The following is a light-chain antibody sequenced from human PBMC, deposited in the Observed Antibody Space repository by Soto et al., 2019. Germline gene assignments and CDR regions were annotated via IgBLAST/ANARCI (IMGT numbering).Light chain of an antibody. CDR3: SSYRSGSTRVV. V-gene: IGLV2-14*03. J-gene: IGLJ2*01. Sequence: QAVVTQPASVSGSPGQSITISCTGTSSDVGGYNFVSWYQQHPGKVPKVMIYDVSKRPSGVSNRFSGSKSGNTASLTISGLQVEDEADYYCSSYRSGSTRVVFGGGTKVTVL. CDR1: SSDVGGYNF. CDR2: DVS.